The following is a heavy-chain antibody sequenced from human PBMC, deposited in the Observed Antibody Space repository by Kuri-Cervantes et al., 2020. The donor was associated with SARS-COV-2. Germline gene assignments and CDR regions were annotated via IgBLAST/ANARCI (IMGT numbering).Heavy chain of an antibody. D-gene: IGHD4-11*01. V-gene: IGHV1-45*02. Sequence: SVKVSCKASGYTFTYRYLHWVRQAPGQALEWMGWITPFNGNTNYAQKFQDRVTITRDRSMSTAYMELSSLRSDDTAVYYCARTLGYGAYSNYVGIGSHWFDPWGQGTLVTVSS. CDR3: ARTLGYGAYSNYVGIGSHWFDP. CDR2: ITPFNGNT. CDR1: GYTFTYRY. J-gene: IGHJ5*02.